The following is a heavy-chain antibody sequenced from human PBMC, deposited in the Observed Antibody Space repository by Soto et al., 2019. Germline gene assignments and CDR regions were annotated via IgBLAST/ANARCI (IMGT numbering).Heavy chain of an antibody. CDR3: AGGLSLLRSLFEY. Sequence: PGGSLRLSCLASGFSFNSFNMNWIRRAPGRGLEWGASIRVSGDNIYYGDSMQGRFTIYRDESERSFFLDLSSLRVADTAVYCCAGGLSLLRSLFEYWGQGTLVTVSS. V-gene: IGHV3-21*01. CDR1: GFSFNSFN. CDR2: IRVSGDNI. D-gene: IGHD3-16*01. J-gene: IGHJ4*02.